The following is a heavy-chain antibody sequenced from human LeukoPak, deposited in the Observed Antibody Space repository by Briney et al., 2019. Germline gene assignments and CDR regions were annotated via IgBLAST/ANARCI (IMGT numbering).Heavy chain of an antibody. J-gene: IGHJ4*02. CDR1: EFTFSNYW. CDR3: ARDTFGGDAF. V-gene: IGHV3-74*01. D-gene: IGHD3-16*01. CDR2: VNSEGSTT. Sequence: GGSLRLSCAASEFTFSNYWMHWVRQAPGKGLVWVSHVNSEGSTTRYADSVKGRFTISRDNAKNTLYLQMSSLRAEDTAVYYCARDTFGGDAFWGQGTLVTVSP.